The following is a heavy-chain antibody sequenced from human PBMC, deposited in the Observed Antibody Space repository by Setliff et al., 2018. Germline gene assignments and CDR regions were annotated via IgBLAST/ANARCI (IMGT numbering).Heavy chain of an antibody. V-gene: IGHV1-69*05. J-gene: IGHJ6*03. CDR2: TIPIFGST. D-gene: IGHD5-18*01. Sequence: SVKVSCKASGGTFSSYGISWVRQAPGQGLEWMGGTIPIFGSTNYAQKFQDRVTIITDESTSTAYMELSSLRTEDTAVYYCAREGVDTRSSTDYRYYIDVWGKGTTVTVSS. CDR1: GGTFSSYG. CDR3: AREGVDTRSSTDYRYYIDV.